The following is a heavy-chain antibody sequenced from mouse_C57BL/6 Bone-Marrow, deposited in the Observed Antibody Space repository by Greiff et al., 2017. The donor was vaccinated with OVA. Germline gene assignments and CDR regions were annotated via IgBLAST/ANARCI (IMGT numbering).Heavy chain of an antibody. J-gene: IGHJ1*03. CDR3: ARKTYCIYWYFDV. CDR1: GFSLTSYA. D-gene: IGHD2-14*01. CDR2: IWTGGGR. V-gene: IGHV2-9-1*01. Sequence: VQVVESGPGLVAPSQSLSITCTVSGFSLTSYAISWVRQPPGKGLEWLGVIWTGGGRTYNSALNSRLSISKDNSKTQVFLKVNSRQTDDTARFYCARKTYCIYWYFDVWGTGTTVTVSS.